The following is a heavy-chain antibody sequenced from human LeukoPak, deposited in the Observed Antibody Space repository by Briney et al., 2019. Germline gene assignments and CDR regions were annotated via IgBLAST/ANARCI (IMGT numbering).Heavy chain of an antibody. V-gene: IGHV4-34*01. CDR1: GGSFSGYY. J-gene: IGHJ4*02. D-gene: IGHD3-10*01. CDR2: INHSGST. CDR3: ARGRGVWFGELYRKKSFDY. Sequence: SETLSLTCAVYGGSFSGYYWSWIRQPPGKGLEWIGEINHSGSTNYNPSLKSRVTISVDTSKNQFSLKLSSVTAADTAVYYCARGRGVWFGELYRKKSFDYWGQGTLVTVSS.